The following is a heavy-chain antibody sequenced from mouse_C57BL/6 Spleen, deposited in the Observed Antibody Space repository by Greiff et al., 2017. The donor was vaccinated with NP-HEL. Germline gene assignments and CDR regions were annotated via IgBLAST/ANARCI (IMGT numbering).Heavy chain of an antibody. D-gene: IGHD3-2*02. CDR2: IDPSDSYT. Sequence: QVQLQQPGAELVKPGASVKLSCKASGYTFTSYWMQWVKQRPGQGLEWIGEIDPSDSYTNYNQKFKGKATVTVDTSSSTAYMQLSSLTSEDSAVYYCARSRAAQAAWFAYWGQGTLVTVSA. V-gene: IGHV1-50*01. CDR3: ARSRAAQAAWFAY. J-gene: IGHJ3*01. CDR1: GYTFTSYW.